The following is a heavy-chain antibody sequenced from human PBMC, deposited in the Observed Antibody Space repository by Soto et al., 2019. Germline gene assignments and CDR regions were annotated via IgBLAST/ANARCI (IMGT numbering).Heavy chain of an antibody. J-gene: IGHJ3*02. Sequence: SETLSLTCTVSGGTISSANWWNWVRQSPGKGLEWIGHVYHSGTSNFNPSLRSRVTMSVDKSKNQFSLKVTSVTAADTAVYYCVTAFDSSGYGYFDIWGQGPKGTVS. D-gene: IGHD3-22*01. V-gene: IGHV4-4*02. CDR1: GGTISSANW. CDR3: VTAFDSSGYGYFDI. CDR2: VYHSGTS.